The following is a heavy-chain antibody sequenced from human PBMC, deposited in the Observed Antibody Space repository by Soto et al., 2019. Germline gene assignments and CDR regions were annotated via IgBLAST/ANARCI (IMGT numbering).Heavy chain of an antibody. V-gene: IGHV1-3*01. Sequence: ASVKVSCKASGYTFTSYAMHWVRQAPGQRLEWMGWINAGNGNTKYSQKFQGRVTITRDTSASTAYMELSSLRSEDTAVYYCARGPRSEYSSSHWFDPWGQGTLVTVSS. CDR3: ARGPRSEYSSSHWFDP. J-gene: IGHJ5*02. D-gene: IGHD6-6*01. CDR1: GYTFTSYA. CDR2: INAGNGNT.